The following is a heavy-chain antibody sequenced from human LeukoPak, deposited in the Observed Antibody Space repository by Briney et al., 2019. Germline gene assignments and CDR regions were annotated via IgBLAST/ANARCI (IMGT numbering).Heavy chain of an antibody. Sequence: GGSLRLSCAASGFTFTSSAMSWVRQAPGKGLEWVSAISGSGGSTYHADSVKGRFTISRDNSKNTLYLQMNSLRAEDTAVYYCAKDGGQVYAMFRDAFDIWGQGTMVTVSS. V-gene: IGHV3-23*01. CDR1: GFTFTSSA. CDR3: AKDGGQVYAMFRDAFDI. J-gene: IGHJ3*02. CDR2: ISGSGGST. D-gene: IGHD2-8*01.